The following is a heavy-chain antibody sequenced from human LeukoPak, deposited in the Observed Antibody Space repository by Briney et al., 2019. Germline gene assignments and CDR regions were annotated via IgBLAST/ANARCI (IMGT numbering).Heavy chain of an antibody. CDR2: ISSSSSTI. V-gene: IGHV3-48*04. CDR3: AKEGGSGTYYRDAFDL. D-gene: IGHD1-26*01. CDR1: GFTFSSYS. J-gene: IGHJ3*01. Sequence: QPGGSLRLSCAASGFTFSSYSMNWVRQAPGKGLEWVSYISSSSSTIYYADSVKGRFTISRDNAKNTLYLQMNSLRVEDTAVYYCAKEGGSGTYYRDAFDLWGQGTMVTVSS.